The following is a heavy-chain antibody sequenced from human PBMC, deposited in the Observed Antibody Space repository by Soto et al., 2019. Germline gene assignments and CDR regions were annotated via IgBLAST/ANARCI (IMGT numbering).Heavy chain of an antibody. CDR2: ISSSSSTI. V-gene: IGHV3-48*01. D-gene: IGHD6-19*01. CDR3: ARGSSSGWYEYYFDY. J-gene: IGHJ4*02. Sequence: EVQLVESGGGLVQPGGSLRLACAASGFTFSSYSMNWVREAPGKGMEWVSYISSSSSTIYYADSVKGRFTISRDNATTSLYLQMNSLRAEDTAVYYCARGSSSGWYEYYFDYWVQGTMVTVSS. CDR1: GFTFSSYS.